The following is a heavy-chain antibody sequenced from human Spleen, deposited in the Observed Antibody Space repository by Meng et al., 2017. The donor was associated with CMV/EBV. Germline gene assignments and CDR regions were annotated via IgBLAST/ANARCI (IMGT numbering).Heavy chain of an antibody. CDR3: ARLVGATSTVYFDY. D-gene: IGHD1-26*01. Sequence: SGGSISSSSYYWGWIRQPPGKGLEWIGSIYYSGSTYYNPSLKSRVTISVDTSKNQFSLKLSSVTAADTAVYYCARLVGATSTVYFDYWGQGTLVTVSS. V-gene: IGHV4-39*07. CDR1: GGSISSSSYY. CDR2: IYYSGST. J-gene: IGHJ4*02.